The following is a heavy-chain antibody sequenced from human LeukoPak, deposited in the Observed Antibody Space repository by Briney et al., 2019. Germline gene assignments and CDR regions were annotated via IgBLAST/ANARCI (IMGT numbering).Heavy chain of an antibody. CDR2: INPNSGDT. Sequence: ASVKVSCKASGYTFTGYYIHWVRQAPGQGLEWMGWINPNSGDTNYAQNFQGRVTVTRDTSISTAYMDLSRLKFDDTALYYCARVVGKTDWGQGTLVTVSS. D-gene: IGHD1-26*01. CDR1: GYTFTGYY. CDR3: ARVVGKTD. V-gene: IGHV1-2*02. J-gene: IGHJ4*02.